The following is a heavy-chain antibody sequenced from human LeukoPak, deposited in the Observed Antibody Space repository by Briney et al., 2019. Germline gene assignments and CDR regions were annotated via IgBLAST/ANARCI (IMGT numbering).Heavy chain of an antibody. CDR3: ARGDSSSWSLFDY. CDR2: IYESGRT. Sequence: SETLSLTCTVSGGSISSGYHYWGWIRQPPGKGLEWIGSIYESGRTHYNPSLRSRITISVDTSKNQYSLELSSVTAADTAVYYCARGDSSSWSLFDYWGQGTLVTVSS. V-gene: IGHV4-39*01. D-gene: IGHD6-13*01. CDR1: GGSISSGYHY. J-gene: IGHJ4*02.